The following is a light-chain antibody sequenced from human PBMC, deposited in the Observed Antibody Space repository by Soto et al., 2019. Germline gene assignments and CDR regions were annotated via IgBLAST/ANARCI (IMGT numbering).Light chain of an antibody. V-gene: IGKV1-5*03. J-gene: IGKJ1*01. CDR1: QSLNIY. Sequence: DIQLTQSPSTLSASVGDRVTITCRASQSLNIYLAWYQQKPGKAPKLLIYMGSTLESGVPSRFSGSGSGTEFTLTISSLQSDDFATYFCQHYNNYMWTFGQGTKVEIK. CDR3: QHYNNYMWT. CDR2: MGS.